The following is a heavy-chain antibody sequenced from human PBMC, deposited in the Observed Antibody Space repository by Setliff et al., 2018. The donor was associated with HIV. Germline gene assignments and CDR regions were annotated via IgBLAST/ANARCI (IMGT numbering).Heavy chain of an antibody. Sequence: SETLSLTCAVSGASISSGNWWSWVRQSPGKGLEWIGEIFHTGSTNYNPSLKSRVTISVDTSKNHFSLNVSSLTAADTALYFCARLMPNWDYFDYWGQ. J-gene: IGHJ4*02. V-gene: IGHV4-4*02. CDR3: ARLMPNWDYFDY. CDR1: GASISSGNW. D-gene: IGHD2-2*01. CDR2: IFHTGST.